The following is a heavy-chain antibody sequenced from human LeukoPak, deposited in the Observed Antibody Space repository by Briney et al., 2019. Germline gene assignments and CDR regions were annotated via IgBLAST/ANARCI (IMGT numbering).Heavy chain of an antibody. Sequence: PGGSLRLSCAASGFTFSSYAMSWVRQAPGKGLEWVSAISGSGGSTYYAGSVKGRFTISRDNSKNTLYLQMNSLRAEDTAVYYCAKDKAMIVVVILGYWGQGTLVTVSS. CDR3: AKDKAMIVVVILGY. V-gene: IGHV3-23*01. CDR2: ISGSGGST. D-gene: IGHD3-22*01. J-gene: IGHJ4*02. CDR1: GFTFSSYA.